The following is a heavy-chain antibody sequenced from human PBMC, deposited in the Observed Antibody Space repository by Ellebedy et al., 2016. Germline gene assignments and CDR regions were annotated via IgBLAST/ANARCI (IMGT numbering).Heavy chain of an antibody. CDR3: ARDLFVVVTAPYFDY. J-gene: IGHJ4*02. CDR1: GFTFSSYG. V-gene: IGHV3-48*01. CDR2: ISSSSTI. Sequence: GESLKISCAASGFTFSSYGMNWVRQAPGKGLEWVSYISSSSTIYYADSVKGRFTISRDNAKNSLYLQMNSLRAEDTAVYYCARDLFVVVTAPYFDYWGQGTLVTVSS. D-gene: IGHD2-21*02.